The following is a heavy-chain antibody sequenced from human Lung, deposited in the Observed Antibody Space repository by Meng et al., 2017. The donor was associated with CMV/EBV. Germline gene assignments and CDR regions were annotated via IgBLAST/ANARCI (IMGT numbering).Heavy chain of an antibody. J-gene: IGHJ4*02. CDR2: IRYDGGKK. CDR1: GLTLSNYG. V-gene: IGHV3-30*02. CDR3: TKDSGRGGHLWFRGIDY. Sequence: GGSLRLXCAASGLTLSNYGIHWVRQAPGKGLEWVAFIRYDGGKKEYVDSVKGRFTISRDNSKNTVNLQMNSLRAEDTAVYYCTKDSGRGGHLWFRGIDYWXQGTXVTVSS. D-gene: IGHD3-10*01.